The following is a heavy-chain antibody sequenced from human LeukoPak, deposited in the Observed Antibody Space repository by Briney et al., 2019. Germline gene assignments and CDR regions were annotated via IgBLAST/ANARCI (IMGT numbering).Heavy chain of an antibody. CDR1: AYTFTGYY. CDR3: ARRSRNGLDAFDI. V-gene: IGHV1-2*02. Sequence: ASVKVSCEASAYTFTGYYLHWVRQAPGQGPEWMGWIDPNTGDISTAQRFQGRVTMTSDRSISTAYMALSRLTSDDTALYYCARRSRNGLDAFDIWGQGTMVTVSS. J-gene: IGHJ3*02. CDR2: IDPNTGDI. D-gene: IGHD2-8*01.